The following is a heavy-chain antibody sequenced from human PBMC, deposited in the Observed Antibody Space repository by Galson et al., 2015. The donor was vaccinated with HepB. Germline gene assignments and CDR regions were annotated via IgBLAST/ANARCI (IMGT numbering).Heavy chain of an antibody. V-gene: IGHV3-23*01. CDR1: GFTFSSYA. J-gene: IGHJ4*02. CDR3: AKPYGYYGYFDY. CDR2: ISGSGGST. D-gene: IGHD4-17*01. Sequence: SLRLSCAASGFTFSSYAMSWVRQAPGKGLEWVSAISGSGGSTYYANSVKGRFTISRDNSKNTLYLQMNSLRAEDTAVYYCAKPYGYYGYFDYWGQGTLVTVSS.